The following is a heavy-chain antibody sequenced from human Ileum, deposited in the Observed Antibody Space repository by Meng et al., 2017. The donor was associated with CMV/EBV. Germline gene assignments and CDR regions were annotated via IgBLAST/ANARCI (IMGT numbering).Heavy chain of an antibody. CDR1: GASPSTGDYY. CDR2: CYYSGNT. J-gene: IGHJ4*02. Sequence: QLLESGRALAQPYNALSLTYTFYGASPSTGDYYWSWIRQPPGKVPEWIGECYYSGNTPYNPSLKSPVTISLDKSKNQFSLRLRSVTAADTAVYFCAREGGGWYFDSWGQGTLVTVSS. V-gene: IGHV4-30-4*01. CDR3: AREGGGWYFDS. D-gene: IGHD6-19*01.